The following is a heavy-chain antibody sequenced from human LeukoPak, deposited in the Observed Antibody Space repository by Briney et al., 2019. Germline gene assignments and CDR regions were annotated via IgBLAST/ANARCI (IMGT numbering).Heavy chain of an antibody. CDR3: ARDLIHYDFWSGYQNYYYYYGMDV. CDR2: ISAYNGNT. CDR1: GYTFTSYG. J-gene: IGHJ6*02. D-gene: IGHD3-3*01. Sequence: ASVKVSCKASGYTFTSYGISWVRQAPGQGLEWMGWISAYNGNTNYAQKLQGTVTMTTDTSTSTAYMELRSLRSDDTAVYYCARDLIHYDFWSGYQNYYYYYGMDVWGQGTTVTVSS. V-gene: IGHV1-18*01.